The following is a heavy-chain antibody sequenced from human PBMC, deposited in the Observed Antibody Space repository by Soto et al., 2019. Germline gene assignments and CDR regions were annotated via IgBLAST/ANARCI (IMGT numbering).Heavy chain of an antibody. CDR1: GFTFRNYV. D-gene: IGHD2-2*01. Sequence: PGGSLRLSCVASGFTFRNYVMHWVRQAPGKGLEWVAIMSFDGTNNYYAGSVKGRFTISRDNSKNTLYLEMNSLRGEDTAVYYCAKGESFHCSTTSCPYCMDVWGKGTTVTVSS. J-gene: IGHJ6*03. CDR2: MSFDGTNN. V-gene: IGHV3-30*18. CDR3: AKGESFHCSTTSCPYCMDV.